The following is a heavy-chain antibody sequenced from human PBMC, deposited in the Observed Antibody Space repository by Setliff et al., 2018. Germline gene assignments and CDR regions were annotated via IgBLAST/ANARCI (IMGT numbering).Heavy chain of an antibody. CDR2: IYHDGRA. Sequence: SETLSLTCAVSGLSISGEYYWGWIRQPPGGGPEWIGIIYHDGRAYYSTSLKSRVNLSLDMSKTQFSLHLNSETAADTAVYYCMRQVGGGLWYFDYWGQGILVTVSS. CDR3: MRQVGGGLWYFDY. V-gene: IGHV4-38-2*01. CDR1: GLSISGEYY. D-gene: IGHD2-15*01. J-gene: IGHJ4*02.